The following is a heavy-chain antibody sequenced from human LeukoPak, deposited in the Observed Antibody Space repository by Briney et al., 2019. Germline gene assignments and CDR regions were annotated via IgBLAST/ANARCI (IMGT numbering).Heavy chain of an antibody. Sequence: PSETLSLTCAVYGGSFSGYYWSWIRQPPGEGLEWIGEINHSGSTNYNPSLKSRVTISVDTSRNQFSLKLSSLTAADTAVYYCARAARERRAVIVVVPTYFDYWGQGALVTVSS. CDR2: INHSGST. CDR1: GGSFSGYY. D-gene: IGHD3-22*01. J-gene: IGHJ4*02. V-gene: IGHV4-34*01. CDR3: ARAARERRAVIVVVPTYFDY.